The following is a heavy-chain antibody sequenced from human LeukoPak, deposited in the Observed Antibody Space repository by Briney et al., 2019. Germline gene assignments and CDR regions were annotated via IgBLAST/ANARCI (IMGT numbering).Heavy chain of an antibody. CDR2: INPNSGGT. Sequence: ASVKVSCKASGYTFTSYGISWVRQAPGQGLEWMGWINPNSGGTNYAQKFQGRVTMTRDTSISTAYMELSRLRSDDTAVYYCARGSTRDSSGYHYRDAFDIWGQGTMVTVSS. CDR3: ARGSTRDSSGYHYRDAFDI. J-gene: IGHJ3*02. V-gene: IGHV1-2*02. D-gene: IGHD3-22*01. CDR1: GYTFTSYG.